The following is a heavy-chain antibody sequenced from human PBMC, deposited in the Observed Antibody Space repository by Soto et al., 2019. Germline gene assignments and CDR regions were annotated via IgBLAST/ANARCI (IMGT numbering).Heavy chain of an antibody. V-gene: IGHV4-38-2*02. CDR2: IYPSVSS. D-gene: IGHD1-1*01. CDR1: GFAISRGYY. CDR3: ARETVGTTFFDN. Sequence: SETLSLTCSVSGFAISRGYYWSWVRQPPGKGLEWIGSIYPSVSSYHNPSLATRLRLSIDTSKNQFTLNLTSVTAADTALYFCARETVGTTFFDNWGQGIQVTVSS. J-gene: IGHJ4*02.